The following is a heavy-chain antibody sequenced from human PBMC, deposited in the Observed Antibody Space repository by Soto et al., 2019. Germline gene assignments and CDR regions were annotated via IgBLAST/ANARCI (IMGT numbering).Heavy chain of an antibody. V-gene: IGHV3-23*01. CDR3: AGMTTVTTSYYYGMDV. CDR1: GGSFSGYY. D-gene: IGHD4-17*01. J-gene: IGHJ6*02. CDR2: ISGSGGST. Sequence: ETLSLTCAVYGGSFSGYYWSWIRQPPGKGLEWVSAISGSGGSTYYADSVKGRFTISRDNSKNTLYLQMNSLRAEDTAVYYCAGMTTVTTSYYYGMDVWGQGTTVTVSS.